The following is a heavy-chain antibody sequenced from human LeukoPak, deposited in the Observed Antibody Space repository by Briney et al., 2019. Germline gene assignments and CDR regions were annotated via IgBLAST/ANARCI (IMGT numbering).Heavy chain of an antibody. D-gene: IGHD2-2*01. CDR3: ARQIVVVPDTDAFDI. J-gene: IGHJ3*02. CDR2: INPNSGGT. V-gene: IGHV1-2*04. Sequence: ASVKVSCKASGYTFTGYYMHWVRLAPGQGLEWMGWINPNSGGTNYAQKFQGWVTMTRDTSISTAYMELSRLRSDDTAVYYCARQIVVVPDTDAFDIWGQGTMVTVSS. CDR1: GYTFTGYY.